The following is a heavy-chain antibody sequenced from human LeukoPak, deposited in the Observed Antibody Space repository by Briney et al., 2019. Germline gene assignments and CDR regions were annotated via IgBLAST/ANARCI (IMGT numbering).Heavy chain of an antibody. CDR1: GYTFTSYD. CDR2: MDPNSGNT. J-gene: IGHJ3*02. Sequence: ASVKVSCKASGYTFTSYDINWVRQATGQGLEWMGWMDPNSGNTGYAQKFQGRVTMTRNTSISTAYMELSSLRSEDTAVYYCARDSPGGIAAAATGIAFDIWGQGTMVTVSS. CDR3: ARDSPGGIAAAATGIAFDI. V-gene: IGHV1-8*01. D-gene: IGHD6-13*01.